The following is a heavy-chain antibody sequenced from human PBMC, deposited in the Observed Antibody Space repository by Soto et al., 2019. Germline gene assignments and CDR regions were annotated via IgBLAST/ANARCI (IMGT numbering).Heavy chain of an antibody. CDR2: ISGSGDNT. CDR1: GFTFSSYA. CDR3: AKPYSSSWYGPFDY. D-gene: IGHD6-13*01. V-gene: IGHV3-23*01. J-gene: IGHJ4*02. Sequence: GGSLRLSCAASGFTFSSYAMSWVRQAPGKGLEWVSTISGSGDNTFYADSVKGRFTISRDNSKSTLYLPMSSLRAEDTAVYYCAKPYSSSWYGPFDYWGQGTLVTVSS.